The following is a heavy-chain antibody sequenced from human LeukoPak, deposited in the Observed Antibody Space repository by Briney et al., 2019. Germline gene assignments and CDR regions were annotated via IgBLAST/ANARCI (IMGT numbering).Heavy chain of an antibody. CDR2: INPNSGGT. D-gene: IGHD6-13*01. CDR3: AREVAAAGKIELDY. Sequence: GASVKVSCKASGYTFTGYYMHWVRQAPGQGLEWMGWINPNSGGTNYAQKFQGRVTMTRDTPISTAYMELSRLRSDDTAVYYCAREVAAAGKIELDYWGQGTLVTVYS. CDR1: GYTFTGYY. V-gene: IGHV1-2*02. J-gene: IGHJ4*02.